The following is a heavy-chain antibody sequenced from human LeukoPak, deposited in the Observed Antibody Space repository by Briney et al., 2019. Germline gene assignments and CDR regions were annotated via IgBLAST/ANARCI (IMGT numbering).Heavy chain of an antibody. Sequence: SETLSLTCAVSGGSFSANYWSWIRQPPGEGPEWIGEINHTGRTNYNPSLKSRVTISVDMSKNQFSLKLSSVTAADTAVYYCARGVFSSLVVVPAYYYYMDVWGKGTTVTISS. CDR1: GGSFSANY. CDR2: INHTGRT. J-gene: IGHJ6*03. D-gene: IGHD2-2*01. CDR3: ARGVFSSLVVVPAYYYYMDV. V-gene: IGHV4-34*01.